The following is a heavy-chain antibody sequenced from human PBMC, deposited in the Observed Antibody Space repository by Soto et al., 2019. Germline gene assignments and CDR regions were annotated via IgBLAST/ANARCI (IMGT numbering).Heavy chain of an antibody. D-gene: IGHD6-6*01. CDR2: ISYDGSNK. Sequence: PGGSLRLSCAASGFTFSSYAMHWVRQAPGKGLEWVAVISYDGSNKYYADSVKGRFTISRDNSKNTLYLQMNSLRAEDTAVYYCARDVIAARPGHHTYYYYYGMDVWGQGTTVTVSS. CDR1: GFTFSSYA. J-gene: IGHJ6*02. V-gene: IGHV3-30-3*01. CDR3: ARDVIAARPGHHTYYYYYGMDV.